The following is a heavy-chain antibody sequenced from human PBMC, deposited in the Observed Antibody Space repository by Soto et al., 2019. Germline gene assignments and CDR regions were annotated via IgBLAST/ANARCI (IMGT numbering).Heavy chain of an antibody. D-gene: IGHD2-2*01. Sequence: SETLSLTCPVYGGSFSGYYWSWIRQPPGKGLEWIGEINHSGSTNYNPSLKSRVTISVDTSKNQFSLKLSSVTAADTAVYYCARRPIGYCSSTSCHSPYYYYYMDVWGKGTTVS. CDR3: ARRPIGYCSSTSCHSPYYYYYMDV. CDR2: INHSGST. V-gene: IGHV4-34*01. CDR1: GGSFSGYY. J-gene: IGHJ6*03.